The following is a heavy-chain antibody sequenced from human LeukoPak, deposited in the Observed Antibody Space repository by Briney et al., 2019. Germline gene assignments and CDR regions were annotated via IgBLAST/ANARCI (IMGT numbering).Heavy chain of an antibody. CDR1: GGTFSSYA. D-gene: IGHD5-18*01. J-gene: IGHJ4*02. CDR2: IIPIFGTA. V-gene: IGHV1-69*05. CDR3: PRDKKTFGYSYGCDY. Sequence: SSVKVSCKASGGTFSSYAISWVRQAPGQGLEWMGGIIPIFGTANYAQKFQGRVTITTDESTSTAYMELSSLRSEDTAVYYCPRDKKTFGYSYGCDYWGQGTLVTVSS.